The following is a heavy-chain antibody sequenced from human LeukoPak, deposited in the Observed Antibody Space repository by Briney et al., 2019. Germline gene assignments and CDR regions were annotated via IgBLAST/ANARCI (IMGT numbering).Heavy chain of an antibody. V-gene: IGHV3-30*18. CDR1: GFTFSSYG. CDR3: AKDHCGGDCYWEGFDY. CDR2: ISYDGSNK. D-gene: IGHD2-21*02. J-gene: IGHJ4*02. Sequence: PGGSLRLSCAASGFTFSSYGMHWVRQAPGKGLEWVAVISYDGSNKYYADSVKGRFTISRDNSKNTLYLQMNSLRAEDTAVYYCAKDHCGGDCYWEGFDYWGQGTLVTVSS.